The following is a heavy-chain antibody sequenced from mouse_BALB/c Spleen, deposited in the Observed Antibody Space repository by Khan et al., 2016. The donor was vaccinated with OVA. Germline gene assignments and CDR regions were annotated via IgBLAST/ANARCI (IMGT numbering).Heavy chain of an antibody. CDR2: MSSGSSTI. J-gene: IGHJ1*01. V-gene: IGHV5-17*02. D-gene: IGHD2-1*01. Sequence: EVKLVESGGGLVQPGGSRKLSCAASGFSFSSFGMHWVRQAPKKGLEWVAYMSSGSSTIYYVDTVKGRFTISRDKPKNTLFLQMTSLRSEDTAMYYCARSGGNFHWYFDVWGAGTSVTVSS. CDR1: GFSFSSFG. CDR3: ARSGGNFHWYFDV.